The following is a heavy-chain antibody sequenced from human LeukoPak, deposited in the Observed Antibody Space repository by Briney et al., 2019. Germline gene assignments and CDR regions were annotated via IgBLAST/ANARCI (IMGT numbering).Heavy chain of an antibody. D-gene: IGHD3-3*01. CDR2: IYHSGST. CDR3: ARAPSYDFWSGYILG. J-gene: IGHJ4*02. Sequence: SETLSLTCTVSGGSLSSGGYYWSWIRQPPGKGLEWLGYIYHSGSTYYNPSLKSRVTISVDRSKNQFSLKLSSVTAADTAVYYCARAPSYDFWSGYILGWGQGTLVTVSS. CDR1: GGSLSSGGYY. V-gene: IGHV4-30-2*01.